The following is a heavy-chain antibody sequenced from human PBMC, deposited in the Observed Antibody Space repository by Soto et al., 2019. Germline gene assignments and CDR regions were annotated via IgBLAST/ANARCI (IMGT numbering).Heavy chain of an antibody. CDR1: GGSFSGYY. D-gene: IGHD2-2*01. CDR3: ARREDCSSTSCYPGYFDY. Sequence: SETLSLTCAVYGGSFSGYYWSWIRQPPGKGLEWIGEINHSGSTNYNPSLKSRVTISVDTSKNQFSLKLSSVTAADTAVYYCARREDCSSTSCYPGYFDYWGQGTLVTVSS. CDR2: INHSGST. J-gene: IGHJ4*02. V-gene: IGHV4-34*01.